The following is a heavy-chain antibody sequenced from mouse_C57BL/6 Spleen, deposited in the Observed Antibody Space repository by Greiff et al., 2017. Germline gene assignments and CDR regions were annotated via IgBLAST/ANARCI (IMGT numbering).Heavy chain of an antibody. V-gene: IGHV1-54*01. D-gene: IGHD1-1*01. J-gene: IGHJ4*01. CDR3: ARYPYGRGAMDY. Sequence: QVQLKESGAELVRPGTSVKVSCKASGYAFTNYLIEWVKQRPGQGLEWIGVINPGSGGTNYNEKFKGKAKLTADKSSSTAYMQLSSLTSEDSAVYFCARYPYGRGAMDYWGQGTSVTVSS. CDR2: INPGSGGT. CDR1: GYAFTNYL.